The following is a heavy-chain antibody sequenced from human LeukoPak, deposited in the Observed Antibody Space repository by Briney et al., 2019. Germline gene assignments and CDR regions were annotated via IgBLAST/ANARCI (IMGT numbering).Heavy chain of an antibody. CDR3: ARGTYAFDS. Sequence: GGSLRLSCAASGFTVSSNYMTWVRQAPGKGLEWVSIIDSGDSTYYADSVQGRFTISRDNSKNTLYLQMNSLRAEDTAVYYCARGTYAFDSWGQGTTVTVSS. V-gene: IGHV3-66*01. D-gene: IGHD3-16*01. CDR1: GFTVSSNY. CDR2: IDSGDST. J-gene: IGHJ4*03.